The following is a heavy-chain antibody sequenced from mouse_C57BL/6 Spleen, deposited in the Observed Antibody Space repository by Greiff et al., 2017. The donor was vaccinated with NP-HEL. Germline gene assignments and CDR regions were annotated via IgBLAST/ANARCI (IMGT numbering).Heavy chain of an antibody. J-gene: IGHJ4*01. CDR3: AREGTTVVASDYYYAMDY. CDR2: ISDGGSYT. CDR1: GFTFSSYA. Sequence: EVKLVESGGGLVKPGGSLKLSCAASGFTFSSYAMSWVRQTPEKRLEWVATISDGGSYTYYPDNVKGRFTISRDNAKNNLYLQMSHLKSEDTAMYYCAREGTTVVASDYYYAMDYWGQGTSVTVSS. V-gene: IGHV5-4*01. D-gene: IGHD1-1*01.